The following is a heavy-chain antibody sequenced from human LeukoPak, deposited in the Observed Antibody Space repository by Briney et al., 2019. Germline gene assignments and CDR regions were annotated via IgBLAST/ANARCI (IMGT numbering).Heavy chain of an antibody. Sequence: PGGSLRLSCAPSGFTFSSYWMSWVRQAPGKGLEWVANIKQDGSEKYYVDSVKGRFTISRDNAKNSLYLQMNSLRAEDTAVYYCARKAYGLDVLGKGTTVTVSS. V-gene: IGHV3-7*01. J-gene: IGHJ6*04. CDR2: IKQDGSEK. CDR3: ARKAYGLDV. CDR1: GFTFSSYW.